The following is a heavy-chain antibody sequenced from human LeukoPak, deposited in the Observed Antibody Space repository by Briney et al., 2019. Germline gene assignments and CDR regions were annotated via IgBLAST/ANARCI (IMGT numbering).Heavy chain of an antibody. CDR1: GGSFSGYY. CDR2: INHSGST. D-gene: IGHD2-21*02. CDR3: ARGWQGRTAYYYYMDG. Sequence: SETLSLTCAVYGGSFSGYYWSWIRQPPGKGLEWIGEINHSGSTNYNPSLKSRVTISVDTSKNQFSLKLSSVTAADTAVYYCARGWQGRTAYYYYMDGSGKGTTVTVSS. J-gene: IGHJ6*03. V-gene: IGHV4-34*01.